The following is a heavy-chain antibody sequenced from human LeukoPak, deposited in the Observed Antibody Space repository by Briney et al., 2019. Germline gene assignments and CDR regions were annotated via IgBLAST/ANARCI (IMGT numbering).Heavy chain of an antibody. D-gene: IGHD3-22*01. J-gene: IGHJ4*02. Sequence: PGGSLRLSCAASGFTFSSYAMSWVRQAPGKGLEWVSAISGSGGSTYYADSVKGRFTISRDNSKNTLYLQMNSLRAEDAAVYYCAKNEYYYDSSGYWIWGQGTLVTVSS. CDR2: ISGSGGST. CDR1: GFTFSSYA. CDR3: AKNEYYYDSSGYWI. V-gene: IGHV3-23*01.